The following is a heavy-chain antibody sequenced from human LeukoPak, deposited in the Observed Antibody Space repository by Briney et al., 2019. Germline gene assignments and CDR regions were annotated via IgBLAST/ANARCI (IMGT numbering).Heavy chain of an antibody. CDR2: ISSSSSTI. CDR3: ARDRTTVVTPFDY. Sequence: GGSLRLSCAASGFTFSSYSMNWVHQAPGKGLEWVSYISSSSSTIYYADSVKGRFTISRDNAKNSLYLQMNSLRAEDTAVYYCARDRTTVVTPFDYWGQGTLVTVSS. CDR1: GFTFSSYS. V-gene: IGHV3-48*01. J-gene: IGHJ4*02. D-gene: IGHD4-23*01.